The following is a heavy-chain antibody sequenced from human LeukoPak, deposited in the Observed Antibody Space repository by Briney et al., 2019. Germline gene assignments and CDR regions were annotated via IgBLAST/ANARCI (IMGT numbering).Heavy chain of an antibody. D-gene: IGHD3-16*02. CDR2: INHSGST. J-gene: IGHJ4*02. V-gene: IGHV4-34*01. CDR3: ARLGFGTYVWGSYRPRPMTSHLDY. CDR1: GGSFSGYY. Sequence: PSETLSLTCAVYGGSFSGYYWSWIRQPPGKGLEWIGEINHSGSTNYNPSLKSRVTISVDTSKNQFSLKLSSVTAADTAVYYCARLGFGTYVWGSYRPRPMTSHLDYWGQGTLVTVSS.